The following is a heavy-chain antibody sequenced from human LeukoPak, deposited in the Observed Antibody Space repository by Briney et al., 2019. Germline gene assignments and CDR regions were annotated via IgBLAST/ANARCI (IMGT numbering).Heavy chain of an antibody. J-gene: IGHJ4*02. CDR3: ASSALRLGELSPSYYFDY. V-gene: IGHV4-34*01. Sequence: SETLSLTCAVYGGSFSGYYWSSIRQPPGKGLEWIGEINHSGSTSYNPSLKSRVTISVDTSKNQVSLKLSSVTAADTAVYYCASSALRLGELSPSYYFDYWGQGTLVSVSS. CDR1: GGSFSGYY. D-gene: IGHD3-16*02. CDR2: INHSGST.